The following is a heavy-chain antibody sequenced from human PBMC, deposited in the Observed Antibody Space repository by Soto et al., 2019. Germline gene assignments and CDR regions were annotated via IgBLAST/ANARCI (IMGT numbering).Heavy chain of an antibody. V-gene: IGHV4-39*01. CDR3: ARHRSDYYYYGMDV. CDR2: IYYSGST. CDR1: GGSISSSSYY. J-gene: IGHJ6*02. Sequence: QLQLQESGPGLVKPSETLSLTCTVSGGSISSSSYYWGWIRQPPGKGLEWIGSIYYSGSTYYNPSLTSRLPISVDTSRNQFSLKLSSVTAADTAVYYCARHRSDYYYYGMDVWGQGTTVTVSS.